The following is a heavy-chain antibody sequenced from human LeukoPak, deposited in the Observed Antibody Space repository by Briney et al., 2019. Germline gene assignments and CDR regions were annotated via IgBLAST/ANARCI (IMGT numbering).Heavy chain of an antibody. CDR1: GFTFTTYR. CDR2: IKQDGSEK. Sequence: GGSLRLSCAASGFTFTTYRMGWVRQAPGKGLEWVANIKQDGSEKYYVDSVKGRFTISRDNAKNSLSLQMNSLRAEDTAVYYCARGALDAATPFDSWGQGTLVTVSS. J-gene: IGHJ5*01. CDR3: ARGALDAATPFDS. V-gene: IGHV3-7*01. D-gene: IGHD2-15*01.